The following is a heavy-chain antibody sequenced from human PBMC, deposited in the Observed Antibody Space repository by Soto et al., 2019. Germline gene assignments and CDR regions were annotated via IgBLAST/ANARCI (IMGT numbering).Heavy chain of an antibody. CDR3: ARRWSATDY. CDR1: GGSIGIYY. J-gene: IGHJ4*02. V-gene: IGHV4-59*01. Sequence: QVHLQESGPGLVKPSETLSLICTVSGGSIGIYYWNWIRQSPGKGLEWIGYVHHSGTTSYTPSLEGRATIALDTSKNQFSRRLSSVTAADTAVYYCARRWSATDYWGQGTVVTVSS. CDR2: VHHSGTT.